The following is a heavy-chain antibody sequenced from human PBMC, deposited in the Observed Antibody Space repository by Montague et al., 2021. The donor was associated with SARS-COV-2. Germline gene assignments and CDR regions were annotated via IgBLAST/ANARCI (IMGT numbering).Heavy chain of an antibody. D-gene: IGHD3-10*01. V-gene: IGHV4-34*01. J-gene: IGHJ6*02. CDR3: ARVRYYGSGTSLGMDV. CDR1: GGSFSGYY. CDR2: INHSGST. Sequence: SETLSLTCAVYGGSFSGYYWSWIRQPPGKGLEWIGEINHSGSTNCNPSLKSRVTISVDTSKNQFSLKLSSVTAADMAVYYCARVRYYGSGTSLGMDVWGQGTTVTVSS.